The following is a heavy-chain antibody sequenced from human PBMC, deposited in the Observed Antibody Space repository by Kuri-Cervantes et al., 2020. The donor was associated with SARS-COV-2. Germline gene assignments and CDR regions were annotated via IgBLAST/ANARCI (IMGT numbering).Heavy chain of an antibody. D-gene: IGHD4-11*01. V-gene: IGHV4-30-2*01. Sequence: SETLSLTFTVSGGSISSGGYYWSWIRQPPGKGLEWIGYIYHSGSTYYNPSLKSRVTISVDRSKNQFSMKLSSVTAADTAVYYCARTYDTVTGDAFDIWGQGTMVTVSS. CDR1: GGSISSGGYY. CDR3: ARTYDTVTGDAFDI. J-gene: IGHJ3*02. CDR2: IYHSGST.